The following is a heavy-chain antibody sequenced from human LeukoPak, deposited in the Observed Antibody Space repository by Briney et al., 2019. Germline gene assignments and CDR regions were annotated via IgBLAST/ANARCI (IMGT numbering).Heavy chain of an antibody. D-gene: IGHD3-22*01. CDR3: ARLQYYYDSNGYYSLYYFDY. Sequence: SETLSLTCTVYGDSLSRSSWSWIRQSPGGGLEWIGYMFYGGTTNHNPSLKGRVTMSMVTSKDQFSLTLSSVTAADTAVYYCARLQYYYDSNGYYSLYYFDYWGQGTVVTVSS. J-gene: IGHJ4*02. CDR1: GDSLSRSS. CDR2: MFYGGTT. V-gene: IGHV4-59*08.